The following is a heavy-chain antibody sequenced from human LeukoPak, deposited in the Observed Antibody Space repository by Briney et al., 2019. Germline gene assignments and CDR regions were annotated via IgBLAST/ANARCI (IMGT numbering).Heavy chain of an antibody. CDR2: IYSGGST. CDR3: AREGGGAVAGNWYFDL. V-gene: IGHV3-66*01. Sequence: GGSLRLSCAASGFTVSSNYMSWVRQAPGKGLEWVSVIYSGGSTYYADSVKGRFTISRDNSKNSLYLQMNSLRAEDTAVYYCAREGGGAVAGNWYFDLWGRGTLVTVSS. J-gene: IGHJ2*01. D-gene: IGHD6-19*01. CDR1: GFTVSSNY.